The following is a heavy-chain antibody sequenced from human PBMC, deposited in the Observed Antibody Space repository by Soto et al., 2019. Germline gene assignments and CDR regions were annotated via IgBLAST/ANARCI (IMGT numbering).Heavy chain of an antibody. Sequence: ASETLSLTCAVYGGSFSGYYWSWIRQPPGKGLEWIGEINHSGSTNYNPSLKSRVTISVDTSKNQFSLKLSSVTAADTAVYYCAGPPLLYDYMDVWGKGTTVTVSS. CDR1: GGSFSGYY. CDR2: INHSGST. J-gene: IGHJ6*03. V-gene: IGHV4-34*01. CDR3: AGPPLLYDYMDV. D-gene: IGHD2-15*01.